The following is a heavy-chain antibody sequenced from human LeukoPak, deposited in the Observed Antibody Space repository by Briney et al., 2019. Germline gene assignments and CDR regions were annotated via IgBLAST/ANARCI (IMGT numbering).Heavy chain of an antibody. Sequence: GGSLRLSCAASGFTFRGNLLHWVRQAPGKGLEWVAGSSSDGGEQYYADSVKGRFTFSRDNSKSTLVLQMSSLRPDDTAVYYCARKSSSRRFVFDVWGQGTLVTVSS. D-gene: IGHD6-13*01. CDR1: GFTFRGNL. CDR3: ARKSSSRRFVFDV. CDR2: SSSDGGEQ. V-gene: IGHV3-30*15. J-gene: IGHJ3*01.